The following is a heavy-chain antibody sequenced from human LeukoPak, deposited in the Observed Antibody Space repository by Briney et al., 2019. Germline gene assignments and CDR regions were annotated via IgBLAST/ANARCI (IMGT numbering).Heavy chain of an antibody. CDR1: GFTFSSYV. D-gene: IGHD1-14*01. CDR3: AKYRMYHFDY. V-gene: IGHV3-23*01. Sequence: PGGSLRLSCAASGFTFSSYVMGWVRQAPGKGLEWVSTIDSSGDNTPYADSVKGRFAISRDNSKNTLYLQMNSLRAEDTAVYYCAKYRMYHFDYWGQGTLVTVSS. CDR2: IDSSGDNT. J-gene: IGHJ4*02.